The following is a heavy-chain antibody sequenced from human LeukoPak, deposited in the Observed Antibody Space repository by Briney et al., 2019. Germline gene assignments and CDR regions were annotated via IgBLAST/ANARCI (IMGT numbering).Heavy chain of an antibody. D-gene: IGHD3-3*01. CDR1: GYTFTSYD. V-gene: IGHV1-8*01. CDR2: MNPNSGNT. CDR3: ARRTIFGVVIDY. Sequence: ASVKVSCKASGYTFTSYDINWVRQATGQGLEWMGWMNPNSGNTGYAQKFQGRVTMTRNTSISTAYMELGSLRSEDTAVYYCARRTIFGVVIDYWGQGTLVTVSS. J-gene: IGHJ4*02.